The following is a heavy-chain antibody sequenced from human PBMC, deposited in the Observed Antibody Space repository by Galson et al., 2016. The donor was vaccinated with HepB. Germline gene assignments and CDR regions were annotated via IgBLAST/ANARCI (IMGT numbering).Heavy chain of an antibody. V-gene: IGHV1-69*13. CDR3: ARVRDGYNKYYHYGLDV. J-gene: IGHJ6*02. D-gene: IGHD5-24*01. CDR1: GGTFSSYA. Sequence: SVKVSCKASGGTFSSYAINWARQAPGQGLEWMGGIIPLYGTTNYAQKFPGRVTITADESTSTAYMELSSLRSEDTAVYYCARVRDGYNKYYHYGLDVWGQGTTVTVSS. CDR2: IIPLYGTT.